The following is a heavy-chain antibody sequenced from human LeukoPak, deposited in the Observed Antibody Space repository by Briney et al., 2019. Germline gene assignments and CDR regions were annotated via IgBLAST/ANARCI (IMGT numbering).Heavy chain of an antibody. V-gene: IGHV3-30*02. Sequence: GGSLRLSCAASGFIFSSYGMHWVRQSPGKGLVCVAFIRYDGSNKYYADSVKGRFTISRNNSKNTLYLQMNSLRAEDMAVYYCAKIKDIVVVPAAPVDYWGQGTLVTVSS. CDR1: GFIFSSYG. D-gene: IGHD2-2*01. CDR2: IRYDGSNK. J-gene: IGHJ4*02. CDR3: AKIKDIVVVPAAPVDY.